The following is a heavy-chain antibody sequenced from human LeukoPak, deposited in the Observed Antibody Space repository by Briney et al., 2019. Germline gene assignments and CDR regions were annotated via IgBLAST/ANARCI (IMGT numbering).Heavy chain of an antibody. J-gene: IGHJ4*02. D-gene: IGHD2-2*01. CDR1: GFTLRSYW. CDR2: INSDGSIK. Sequence: GGSLRLSCAASGFTLRSYWMHWFRQAPGKGLVWFARINSDGSIKTYADSVEGRFTISRDNSDNTLYLQMNSLRVEDTAVYYCGRVTASWHHYIDYWGQGTLLIVSS. CDR3: GRVTASWHHYIDY. V-gene: IGHV3-74*01.